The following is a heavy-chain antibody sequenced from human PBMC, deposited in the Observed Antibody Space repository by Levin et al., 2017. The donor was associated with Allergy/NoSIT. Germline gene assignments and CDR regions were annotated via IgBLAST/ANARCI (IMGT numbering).Heavy chain of an antibody. CDR1: GGSISSGGYY. J-gene: IGHJ4*02. D-gene: IGHD3-10*01. CDR3: AGNLYSRGTIGWGDY. Sequence: SQTLSLTCTVSGGSISSGGYYWSWIRQHPGKGLEWIGYIYYSGSTYYNPSLKSRVTISVDTSKNQFSLKLSSVTAADTAVYYCAGNLYSRGTIGWGDYWGQGTLVTVSS. CDR2: IYYSGST. V-gene: IGHV4-31*03.